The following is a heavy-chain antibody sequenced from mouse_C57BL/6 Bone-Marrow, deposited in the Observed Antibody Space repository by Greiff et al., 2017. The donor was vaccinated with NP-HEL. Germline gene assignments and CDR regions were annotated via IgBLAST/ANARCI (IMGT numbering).Heavy chain of an antibody. CDR1: GYTFTSYW. D-gene: IGHD4-1*01. J-gene: IGHJ4*01. CDR3: ARSALTFYAMDY. Sequence: QVQLQQPGAELVRPGSSVKLSCKASGYTFTSYWMDWVKQRPGQGLEWIGNIYPSDSETHYNQKFKDKATLTVDKSSSTAYMQLSILTSEDSAVYYCARSALTFYAMDYWGQGTSVTVSS. CDR2: IYPSDSET. V-gene: IGHV1-61*01.